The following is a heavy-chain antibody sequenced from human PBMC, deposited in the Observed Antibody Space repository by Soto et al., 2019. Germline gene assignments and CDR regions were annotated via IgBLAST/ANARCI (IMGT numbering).Heavy chain of an antibody. Sequence: GGSLRLSCAASGFTFSSFEMNWVRQAPGKGLAWVSYISSSGSAIYYADSVKGRLTISRDNANNSLYLQMNSLRAEATSVYYCARDLVRGDRRLFHPWGQGTLVTVSS. V-gene: IGHV3-48*03. D-gene: IGHD3-10*01. CDR2: ISSSGSAI. CDR3: ARDLVRGDRRLFHP. J-gene: IGHJ5*02. CDR1: GFTFSSFE.